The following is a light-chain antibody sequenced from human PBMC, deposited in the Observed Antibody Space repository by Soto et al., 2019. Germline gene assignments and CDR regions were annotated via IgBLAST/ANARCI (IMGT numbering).Light chain of an antibody. CDR2: GVT. V-gene: IGLV2-14*01. CDR1: SNDVGGYDY. Sequence: QSVLTQPASVSGSPGLSITISCTGTSNDVGGYDYVSWYRQHPDRAPRLLIYGVTNRPSGISDRFSGSRSGNTASLTISGLQGDDEASYYCASYTVSGTLIFGGGTKVTVL. J-gene: IGLJ2*01. CDR3: ASYTVSGTLI.